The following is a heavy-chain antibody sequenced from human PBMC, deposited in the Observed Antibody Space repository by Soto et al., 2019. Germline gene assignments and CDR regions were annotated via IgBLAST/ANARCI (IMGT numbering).Heavy chain of an antibody. CDR1: GGSISSGGYY. D-gene: IGHD3-9*01. CDR3: AREDILTGWGHNMDV. J-gene: IGHJ6*03. Sequence: SETLSLTCTVSGGSISSGGYYWSWIRQHPGKGLEWIGYIYYSGSTYYNPSLKSRVTISVDTSKNQFSLKLSSVTAADTAVYYCAREDILTGWGHNMDVWGKGTTVTVSS. V-gene: IGHV4-31*03. CDR2: IYYSGST.